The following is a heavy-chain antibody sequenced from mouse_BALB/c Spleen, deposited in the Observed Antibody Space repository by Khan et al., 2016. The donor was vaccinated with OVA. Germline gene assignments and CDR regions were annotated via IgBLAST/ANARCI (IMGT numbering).Heavy chain of an antibody. V-gene: IGHV1-4*01. Sequence: QVQQQQSGAELARPGASVKMSCKASGYTFTSYTIHWIKERPGQGLEWIGYINPSNGYTNYNQKFKDKATLTTDKSSTTAYLQLSSLTSDDSAVYNCVRDGAYHRNDGWFAYWGQGTLVTVSA. CDR1: GYTFTSYT. J-gene: IGHJ3*01. CDR2: INPSNGYT. CDR3: VRDGAYHRNDGWFAY. D-gene: IGHD2-14*01.